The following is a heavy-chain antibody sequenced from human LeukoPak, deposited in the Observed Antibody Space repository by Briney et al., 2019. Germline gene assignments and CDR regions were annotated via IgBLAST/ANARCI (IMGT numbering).Heavy chain of an antibody. J-gene: IGHJ2*01. CDR2: LNPSGGST. D-gene: IGHD2-15*01. V-gene: IGHV1-46*01. CDR1: GYTFTSYY. CDR3: ARCDHFEVAAKRDWYFDL. Sequence: ASVKVSCKASGYTFTSYYMHWVRQAPGQGLEWMGILNPSGGSTSYAQKFQGRVTMTRDMSTSTVYMELSSLRSEDTAVYYCARCDHFEVAAKRDWYFDLWSRGTLVTVSS.